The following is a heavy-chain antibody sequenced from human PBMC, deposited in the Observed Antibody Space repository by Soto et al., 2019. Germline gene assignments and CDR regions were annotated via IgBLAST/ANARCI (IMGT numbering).Heavy chain of an antibody. V-gene: IGHV3-21*01. J-gene: IGHJ6*03. CDR2: ISSSSSYI. Sequence: GGSLRLSCAASGFTFSSYSMNWVRQAPGKGLEWVSSISSSSSYIYYADSVKGRFTISRDNAKNSLYLQMNSLRAEDTAVYYCAIIGYCSGGSCYPLYYYYMDVWGKGTTVTVSS. CDR3: AIIGYCSGGSCYPLYYYYMDV. CDR1: GFTFSSYS. D-gene: IGHD2-15*01.